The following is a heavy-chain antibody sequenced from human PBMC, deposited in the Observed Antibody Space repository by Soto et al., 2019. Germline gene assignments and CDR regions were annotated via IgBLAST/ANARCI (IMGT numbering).Heavy chain of an antibody. D-gene: IGHD2-2*01. CDR3: AKDGGYCSSTSCYDYYYYGMDV. J-gene: IGHJ6*02. Sequence: LRLSCAASGFTFDDYTMHWVRQAPGKGLEWVSGISWNSGSIGYADSVKGRFTISRDNAKNSLYLQMNSLRAEDTALYYCAKDGGYCSSTSCYDYYYYGMDVWGQGTTVTVSS. CDR1: GFTFDDYT. CDR2: ISWNSGSI. V-gene: IGHV3-9*01.